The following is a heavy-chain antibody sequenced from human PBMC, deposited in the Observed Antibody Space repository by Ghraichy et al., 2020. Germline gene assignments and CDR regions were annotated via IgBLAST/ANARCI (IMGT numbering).Heavy chain of an antibody. J-gene: IGHJ6*02. CDR2: INPNSGGT. CDR3: ARDRPYCSSTSCYYYYYYGMDV. D-gene: IGHD2-2*01. CDR1: GYTFTGYY. V-gene: IGHV1-2*02. Sequence: ASVKVSCKASGYTFTGYYMHWVRQAPGQGLEWMGWINPNSGGTNYAQKFQGRVTMTRDTSISTAYMELSRLRSDDTAVYYCARDRPYCSSTSCYYYYYYGMDVWGQGTTVTVSS.